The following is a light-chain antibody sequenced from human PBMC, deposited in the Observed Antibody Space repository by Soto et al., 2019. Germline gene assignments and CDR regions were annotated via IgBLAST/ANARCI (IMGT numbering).Light chain of an antibody. V-gene: IGLV2-14*01. CDR1: SSDVGGYNY. J-gene: IGLJ1*01. CDR2: DVS. CDR3: SSYTSSSTPEV. Sequence: QSALTQPASVSGSPGQSITISCTGTSSDVGGYNYVSWYQQHPGKAPKLMIYDVSNRPSGVSNRFSGSKSGNTASLTISGLQAEDEADYYCSSYTSSSTPEVFGTGTGHRP.